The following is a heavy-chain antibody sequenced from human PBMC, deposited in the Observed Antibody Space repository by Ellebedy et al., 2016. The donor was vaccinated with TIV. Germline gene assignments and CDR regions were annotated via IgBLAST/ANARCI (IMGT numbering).Heavy chain of an antibody. J-gene: IGHJ6*03. Sequence: SETLSLXXTVSGGSVSRCFWSWIRQPAGKGLEWIGRIFTSGSFNYNPSLMSRVTMSVVTSKNQISLRLNSVTAADTAVYYCARVHCSITTCDYYYMDVWGKGTTVTVSS. CDR3: ARVHCSITTCDYYYMDV. CDR2: IFTSGSF. CDR1: GGSVSRCF. V-gene: IGHV4-4*07. D-gene: IGHD1-1*01.